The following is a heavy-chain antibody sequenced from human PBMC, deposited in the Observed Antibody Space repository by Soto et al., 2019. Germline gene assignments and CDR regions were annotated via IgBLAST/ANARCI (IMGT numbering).Heavy chain of an antibody. J-gene: IGHJ6*02. CDR3: ASGSSSDTYYYCGMDV. Sequence: PWGSLRLSCAASGFPFSSYWMSWVRTAPGQGLEWVANIKQDGSEKYYVDSVKGRFTISRDNAKNSLYLQMNSLRAEDTAVYYCASGSSSDTYYYCGMDVWGQGTTVTVSS. D-gene: IGHD6-19*01. CDR2: IKQDGSEK. CDR1: GFPFSSYW. V-gene: IGHV3-7*01.